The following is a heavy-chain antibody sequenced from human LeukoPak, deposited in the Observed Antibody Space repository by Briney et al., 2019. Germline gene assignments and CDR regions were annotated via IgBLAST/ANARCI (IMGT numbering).Heavy chain of an antibody. V-gene: IGHV3-21*01. Sequence: GGSLRLSCAASGFTFSGYSMNWVRQAPGKGLEWVSSISTSSGYIYYADSVQGRFTISRDNAKNSLYLQMNGLRAEDTAMYYCARNRGDPSYFDYWGQGILVTVSS. CDR3: ARNRGDPSYFDY. J-gene: IGHJ4*02. D-gene: IGHD4-17*01. CDR1: GFTFSGYS. CDR2: ISTSSGYI.